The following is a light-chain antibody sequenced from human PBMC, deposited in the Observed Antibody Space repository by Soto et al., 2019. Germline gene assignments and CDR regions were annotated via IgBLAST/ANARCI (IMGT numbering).Light chain of an antibody. CDR3: QQKDDFPYT. CDR2: DAS. J-gene: IGKJ2*01. Sequence: DIQMTQSPSSLSASVGDRVTITCQASQDIINSLNWYQQKPGKAPKLLIYDASKLETGVPSRLSGSRSGTDFTFTISSLQPEDTATYYWQQKDDFPYTFGQGTKLEIK. V-gene: IGKV1-33*01. CDR1: QDIINS.